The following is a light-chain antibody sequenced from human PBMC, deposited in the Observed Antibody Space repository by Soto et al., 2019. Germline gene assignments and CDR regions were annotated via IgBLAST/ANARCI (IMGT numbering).Light chain of an antibody. CDR3: QQSYSTPYT. CDR1: QSISDY. Sequence: DIQMTQSPSSLSASVGDRVTITCRASQSISDYLNWFQQKPGKAPKLLIYGASSLQSGVPSRFSGSGSGTDFTLTTSRLQPEDFAIYYCQQSYSTPYTFGQGTKLEIK. V-gene: IGKV1-39*01. CDR2: GAS. J-gene: IGKJ2*01.